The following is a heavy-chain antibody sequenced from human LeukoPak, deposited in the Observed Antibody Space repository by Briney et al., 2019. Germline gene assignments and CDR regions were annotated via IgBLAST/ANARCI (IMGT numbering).Heavy chain of an antibody. V-gene: IGHV3-21*01. J-gene: IGHJ4*02. D-gene: IGHD6-19*01. CDR1: GFTFSSYS. CDR2: ISSSSSYI. CDR3: APWVAGTGY. Sequence: GGSLRLSCAASGFTFSSYSMTWVRQAPGKGLEWVSSISSSSSYIYYADSVKGRFTISRDNAKNSLYLQMNSLRAEDTAVYYCAPWVAGTGYWGQGTLVTVSS.